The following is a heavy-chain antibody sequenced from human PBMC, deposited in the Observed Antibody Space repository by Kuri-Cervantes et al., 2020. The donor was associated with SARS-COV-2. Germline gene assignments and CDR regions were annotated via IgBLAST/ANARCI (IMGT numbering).Heavy chain of an antibody. CDR3: AKGTYPVGSYGYFDY. D-gene: IGHD5-18*01. CDR1: GFTFSDYY. J-gene: IGHJ4*02. V-gene: IGHV3-23*01. Sequence: GESLKISCAASGFTFSDYYMSWIRQAPGKGLEWVSAISGSGGSTYYADSVKGRFTISRDNSKNSLYLQMNSLRAEDTALYYCAKGTYPVGSYGYFDYWGQGTLVPSPQ. CDR2: ISGSGGST.